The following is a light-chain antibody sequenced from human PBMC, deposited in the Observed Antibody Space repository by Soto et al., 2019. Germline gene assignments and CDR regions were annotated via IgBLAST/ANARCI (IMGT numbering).Light chain of an antibody. CDR2: DAS. Sequence: DIQMTQSPSTLSASIGDTVTITCRASQSIETWLAWYQQKPGKAPKLLIYDASSLQDGVPSRFSGSGSGTDFTLTISSLQPDGFATYYCQQYNTYSPWTFGQGTKVEIK. CDR3: QQYNTYSPWT. CDR1: QSIETW. J-gene: IGKJ1*01. V-gene: IGKV1-5*01.